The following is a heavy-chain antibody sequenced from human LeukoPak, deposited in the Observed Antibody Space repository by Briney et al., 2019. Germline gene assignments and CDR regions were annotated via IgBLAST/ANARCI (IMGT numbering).Heavy chain of an antibody. CDR2: IYYSGST. Sequence: PSETLSLTCTVSGGSISSYYWSWIRQPPGKGLEWIGYIYYSGSTNYNPSLKSRVTISVDTSKNQFSLKLSSVTAADTAVYYCAVGIAAAGSLRASFDYWGRGTLVTVSS. J-gene: IGHJ4*02. D-gene: IGHD6-13*01. CDR1: GGSISSYY. V-gene: IGHV4-59*01. CDR3: AVGIAAAGSLRASFDY.